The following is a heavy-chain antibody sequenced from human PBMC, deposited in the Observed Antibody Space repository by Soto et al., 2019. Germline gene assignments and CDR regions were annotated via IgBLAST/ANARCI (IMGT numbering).Heavy chain of an antibody. CDR1: GYSFTSYW. V-gene: IGHV5-51*01. D-gene: IGHD3-16*01. Sequence: PGESLKISCKGSGYSFTSYWIGWVRQMPGKGLEWMGIIYPGDSDTRYSPSFQGQVTISADKSISTAYLQWSSLKASDTAMYYCSSRLVQQVPPPTNPPSASFAHVWGKAITVTVS. CDR3: SSRLVQQVPPPTNPPSASFAHV. J-gene: IGHJ6*03. CDR2: IYPGDSDT.